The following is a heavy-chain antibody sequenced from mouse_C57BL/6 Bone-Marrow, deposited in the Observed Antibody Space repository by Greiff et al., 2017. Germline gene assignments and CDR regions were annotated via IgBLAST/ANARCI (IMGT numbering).Heavy chain of an antibody. CDR1: GFSLTSYG. V-gene: IGHV2-6-1*01. Sequence: QVQLKESGPGLVAPSQSLSITCTVSGFSLTSYGVHWVRQPPGKGLEWLVVIWSDGSTTYNSALKSRLSISKDNSKSQVFLKMNSLQTDDTAMYYCARQGYVTTVVATLRYAMDYWGQGTAVTVSS. CDR2: IWSDGST. D-gene: IGHD1-1*01. CDR3: ARQGYVTTVVATLRYAMDY. J-gene: IGHJ4*01.